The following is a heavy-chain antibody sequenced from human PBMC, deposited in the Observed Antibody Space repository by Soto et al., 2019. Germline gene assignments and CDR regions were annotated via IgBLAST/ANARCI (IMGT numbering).Heavy chain of an antibody. Sequence: SETLSVTCNVSGGSINSYYWSWIRQSPGKGLEWIGYVYYTGDTNYNPSLKSRVTISVDPSESQFSLKLNSVTAADTAVYFCARLGASRTLVWGQGTMVTVSS. CDR2: VYYTGDT. J-gene: IGHJ3*01. V-gene: IGHV4-59*01. CDR1: GGSINSYY. CDR3: ARLGASRTLV. D-gene: IGHD7-27*01.